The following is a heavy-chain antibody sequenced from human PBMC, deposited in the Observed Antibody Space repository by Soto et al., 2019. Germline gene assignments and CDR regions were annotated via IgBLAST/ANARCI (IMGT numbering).Heavy chain of an antibody. J-gene: IGHJ5*02. V-gene: IGHV1-8*01. CDR2: MNPNSGDT. CDR3: ARGVKYGAYSRWFDP. Sequence: QVQLVQSGAEVKKPGASVKVSCKASGNTFTNYDINWVQQVTGQGLEYLGWMNPNSGDTAYVQKFQGRVTMTWDTSITTAYMELRSLRSEDTAVYFCARGVKYGAYSRWFDPWGQGTLVTVSS. CDR1: GNTFTNYD. D-gene: IGHD4-17*01.